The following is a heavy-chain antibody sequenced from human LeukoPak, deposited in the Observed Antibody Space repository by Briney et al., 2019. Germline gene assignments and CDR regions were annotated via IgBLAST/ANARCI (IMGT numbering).Heavy chain of an antibody. CDR2: INPNSGDT. J-gene: IGHJ4*02. D-gene: IGHD3-22*01. CDR3: ARGPPDLSGYSDY. V-gene: IGHV1-2*02. CDR1: GYTFTGYY. Sequence: ASVKVSCKASGYTFTGYYMRWVRQAPGQGLEWMGWINPNSGDTNYAQKFQGRVTVTRDTSISTAYMELSRLRSDDTAVYYCARGPPDLSGYSDYWGQGTLVTVSS.